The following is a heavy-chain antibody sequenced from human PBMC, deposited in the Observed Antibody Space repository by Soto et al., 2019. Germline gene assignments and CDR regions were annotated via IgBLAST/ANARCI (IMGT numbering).Heavy chain of an antibody. Sequence: PGGSLRLSCAVSGFTFSRYWMHWARQVPGKGLVWVSRINPGGSDTDYADSVRGRFTISRDNAKNTVYLQMNSLRADDTAVFYCGRGGSDSPMAPGYWGQGTLVTVSS. V-gene: IGHV3-74*01. CDR3: GRGGSDSPMAPGY. CDR1: GFTFSRYW. D-gene: IGHD5-18*01. J-gene: IGHJ4*02. CDR2: INPGGSDT.